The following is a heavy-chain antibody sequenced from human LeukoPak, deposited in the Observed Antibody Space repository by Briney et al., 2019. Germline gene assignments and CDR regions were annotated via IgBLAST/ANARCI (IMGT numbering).Heavy chain of an antibody. J-gene: IGHJ5*02. CDR3: ARSLTTVTTVWFDP. V-gene: IGHV3-21*01. D-gene: IGHD4-17*01. Sequence: GGSLRLSCAASGFTFSSYEMNWVRQAPGKGLEWVSSISSSSSYIYYADSVKGRFTISRDNAKNSLYLQMNSLRAEDTAVYYCARSLTTVTTVWFDPWGQGTLVTVSS. CDR2: ISSSSSYI. CDR1: GFTFSSYE.